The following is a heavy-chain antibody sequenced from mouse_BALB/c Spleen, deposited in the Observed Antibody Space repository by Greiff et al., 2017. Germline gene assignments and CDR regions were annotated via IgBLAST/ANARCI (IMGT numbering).Heavy chain of an antibody. CDR3: ARANSSGYVRYAMDY. J-gene: IGHJ4*01. CDR2: IWSDGST. CDR1: GFSLTSYG. Sequence: VQGVESGPDLVAPSQSLSITCTVSGFSLTSYGVHWVRQPPGKGLEWLVVIWSDGSTTYNSALKSRLSISKDNSKSQVFLKMNSLQTDDTAMYYCARANSSGYVRYAMDYWGQGTSVTVSS. V-gene: IGHV2-6-2*01. D-gene: IGHD3-1*01.